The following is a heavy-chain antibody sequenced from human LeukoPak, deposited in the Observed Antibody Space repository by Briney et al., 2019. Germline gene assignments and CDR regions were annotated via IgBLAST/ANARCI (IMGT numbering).Heavy chain of an antibody. CDR3: ARFSGFWSGYGTHAFDI. Sequence: SQTLPLTCTVSGGSISRGSFYWSWIRQPAGEGLEWIGHIYTSGSTNYNPSLKSRVTISINTSKNQFSLRLTSVTAADTAVYYCARFSGFWSGYGTHAFDIWGQGTMVTVSS. CDR2: IYTSGST. J-gene: IGHJ3*02. V-gene: IGHV4-61*09. CDR1: GGSISRGSFY. D-gene: IGHD3-3*01.